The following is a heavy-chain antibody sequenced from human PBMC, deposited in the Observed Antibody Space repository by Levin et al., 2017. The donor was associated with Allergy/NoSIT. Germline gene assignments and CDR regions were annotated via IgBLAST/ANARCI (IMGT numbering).Heavy chain of an antibody. Sequence: SCAASGFTFSNYNMNWVRQAPGKGLEWVSYISSSSYTMYYADSVKGRFTLSRDNAKNSLYLQMNSLRAEDTAVYYCARDLTTAMGVFDFWGQGSLVTVSS. CDR3: ARDLTTAMGVFDF. V-gene: IGHV3-48*01. CDR2: ISSSSYTM. D-gene: IGHD5-18*01. J-gene: IGHJ4*02. CDR1: GFTFSNYN.